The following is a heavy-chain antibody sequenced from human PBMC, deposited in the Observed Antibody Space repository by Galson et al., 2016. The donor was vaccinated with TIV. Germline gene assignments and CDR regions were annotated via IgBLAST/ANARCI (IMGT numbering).Heavy chain of an antibody. D-gene: IGHD3-10*01. CDR1: GFTFSTYG. CDR3: PKDVREYKWFGYFLDN. V-gene: IGHV3-30*18. J-gene: IGHJ4*02. Sequence: SLRLSCAASGFTFSTYGMHWVRQAPGKGLEWVAFTLYDGTSKNYADSVKGRFTVSRDNSKNTLYLQMDSLTPEDTAVYYCPKDVREYKWFGYFLDNWGQGTLVTVSS. CDR2: TLYDGTSK.